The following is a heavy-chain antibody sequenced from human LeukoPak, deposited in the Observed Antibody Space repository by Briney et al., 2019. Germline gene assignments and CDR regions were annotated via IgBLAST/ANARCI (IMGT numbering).Heavy chain of an antibody. D-gene: IGHD6-13*01. V-gene: IGHV3-48*03. Sequence: PGGSLRLSCEASGFTFSSYEMNWVRQAPGKGLEWVSYISSSGKTIYYADSTKGRFTVSRDNAKNSLYLQMNSLRAEDTAVYYCATTSIAAAVPGCIDYWGQGTLVTVFS. CDR2: ISSSGKTI. J-gene: IGHJ4*02. CDR1: GFTFSSYE. CDR3: ATTSIAAAVPGCIDY.